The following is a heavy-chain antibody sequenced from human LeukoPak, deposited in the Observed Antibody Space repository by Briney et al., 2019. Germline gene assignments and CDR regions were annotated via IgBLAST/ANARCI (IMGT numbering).Heavy chain of an antibody. CDR3: ARDRHLYDSSGSPYYYYYYMDV. V-gene: IGHV3-20*04. Sequence: GGSLRLSCAASGFTFDDYGMSWVRQAPGKGLEWVSGINWNGGSTGYADSVKGRFTISRDNAKNSLYLQMNSLRAEDTAVYYCARDRHLYDSSGSPYYYYYYMDVWGKGTTVTVSS. D-gene: IGHD3-22*01. J-gene: IGHJ6*03. CDR1: GFTFDDYG. CDR2: INWNGGST.